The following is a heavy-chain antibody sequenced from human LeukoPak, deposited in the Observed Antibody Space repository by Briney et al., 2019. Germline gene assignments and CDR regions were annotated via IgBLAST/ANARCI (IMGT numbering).Heavy chain of an antibody. Sequence: SETLSLTCAVYGGSFSGYCWSWIRQPPGKGLEWIGEINHSGSTNYNPSLKSRVTISVDTSKNQFSLKLSSVTAADTAVYYCAINIDEANDYWGQGTLVTVSS. V-gene: IGHV4-34*01. CDR2: INHSGST. CDR3: AINIDEANDY. CDR1: GGSFSGYC. J-gene: IGHJ4*02. D-gene: IGHD3-9*01.